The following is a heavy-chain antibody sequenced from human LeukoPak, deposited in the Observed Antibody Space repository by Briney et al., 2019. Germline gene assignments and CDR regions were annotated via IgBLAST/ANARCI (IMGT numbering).Heavy chain of an antibody. CDR1: GLTFSSYS. J-gene: IGHJ4*02. D-gene: IGHD4-17*01. V-gene: IGHV3-48*04. CDR2: ISSSGSTI. CDR3: ARDGRRGVTTVDY. Sequence: GGSLRLSCAASGLTFSSYSMNWVRQAPGKGLEWVSYISSSGSTIYYADSVKGRFTISRDNAKNSLYLQMNSLRAEDTAVYYCARDGRRGVTTVDYWGQGTLVTVSS.